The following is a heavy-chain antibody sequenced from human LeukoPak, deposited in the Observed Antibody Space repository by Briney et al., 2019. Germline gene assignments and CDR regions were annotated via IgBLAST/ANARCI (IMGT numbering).Heavy chain of an antibody. D-gene: IGHD3-22*01. CDR2: IIPIFGTA. Sequence: ASVKVSCKASGGTFSSDAISWVRQAPGQGLEWMGGIIPIFGTANYAQKFQGRVTITTDESTSTAYMELSSLRSEDTAVYYCAREGYYDSSGYYPHPHDAFDIWGQGTMVTVSS. J-gene: IGHJ3*02. CDR1: GGTFSSDA. CDR3: AREGYYDSSGYYPHPHDAFDI. V-gene: IGHV1-69*05.